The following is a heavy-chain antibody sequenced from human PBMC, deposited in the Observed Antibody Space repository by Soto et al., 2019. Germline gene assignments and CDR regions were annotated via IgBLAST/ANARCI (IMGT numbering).Heavy chain of an antibody. CDR2: ISYDGSNK. D-gene: IGHD1-20*01. J-gene: IGHJ4*02. Sequence: PGGSLRLSCAASGFTFSSYGMHWVRQAPGKGLEWVAVISYDGSNKYYADSVKGRFTISRDNSKNTLYLQMNSLRAEDTAVYYCAKPLEVWARYYFDYWGQGTLVTVSS. V-gene: IGHV3-30*18. CDR3: AKPLEVWARYYFDY. CDR1: GFTFSSYG.